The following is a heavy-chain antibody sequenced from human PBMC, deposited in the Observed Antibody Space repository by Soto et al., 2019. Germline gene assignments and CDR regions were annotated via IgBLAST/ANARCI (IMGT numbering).Heavy chain of an antibody. CDR1: GGTFSSYA. CDR2: LIPIFGTA. D-gene: IGHD3-16*01. Sequence: QVQLVQSGAEVKKPGSSVKVSSKASGGTFSSYAISWVRQYPGQGLEWMGGLIPIFGTANYAQKFQGRVTITADESTSTAYMELSSLRSEDTAVYYCARARWGMDAFDIWGQGTMVTVSS. CDR3: ARARWGMDAFDI. V-gene: IGHV1-69*01. J-gene: IGHJ3*02.